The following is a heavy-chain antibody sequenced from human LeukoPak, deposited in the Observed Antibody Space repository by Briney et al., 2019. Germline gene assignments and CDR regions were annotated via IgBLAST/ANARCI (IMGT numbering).Heavy chain of an antibody. Sequence: GGSLRLSCAASGFTFSSYAMHWVRQAPGKGLEWVAVISYDGSNKYYADSVKGRFTISRDNSKDTLYLQMNSLRAEDTAVYYCARDIGSGSYYGYFQHWGQGTLVTVSS. D-gene: IGHD1-26*01. CDR2: ISYDGSNK. J-gene: IGHJ1*01. CDR3: ARDIGSGSYYGYFQH. CDR1: GFTFSSYA. V-gene: IGHV3-30*04.